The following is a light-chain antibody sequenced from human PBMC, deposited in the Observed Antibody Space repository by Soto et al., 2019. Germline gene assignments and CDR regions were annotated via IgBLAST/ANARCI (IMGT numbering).Light chain of an antibody. CDR3: QQYNSYST. CDR1: QSISSW. CDR2: DAS. V-gene: IGKV1-5*01. J-gene: IGKJ1*01. Sequence: DIEMTQFPSPLLASFGARVPTTCRASQSISSWLAWYQQKPGKAPKLLIYDASSLESGVPSRLSGSGSGTEFTLTISSLQPDDFATYYCQQYNSYSTFGQGTKVDIK.